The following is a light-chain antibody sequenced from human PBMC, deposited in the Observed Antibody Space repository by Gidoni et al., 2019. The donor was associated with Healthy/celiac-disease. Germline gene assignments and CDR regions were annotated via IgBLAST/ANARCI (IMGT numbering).Light chain of an antibody. CDR2: AAS. J-gene: IGKJ4*01. CDR1: QSIRSY. V-gene: IGKV1-39*01. Sequence: DIHMTQSPSSLSASVGDRVTITSRASQSIRSYLNWYQQKPGKAPKLLIYAASSVQSGIPSRFSGRGSGTDFTLTNSSLQPEDCATYYCQQSYSTPLTFXGXTKVEIK. CDR3: QQSYSTPLT.